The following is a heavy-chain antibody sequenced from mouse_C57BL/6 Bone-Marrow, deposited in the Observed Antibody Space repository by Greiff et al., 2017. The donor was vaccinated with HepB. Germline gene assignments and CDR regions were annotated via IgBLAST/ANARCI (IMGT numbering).Heavy chain of an antibody. D-gene: IGHD1-1*01. V-gene: IGHV2-2*01. CDR2: IWSGGST. CDR1: GFSLTSYG. Sequence: QVQLQQSGPGLVQPSQSLSITCTDSGFSLTSYGVHWVRQSPGKGLEWLGVIWSGGSTDYNAAFISRLSISKDNSKSQVFFKMNSLQADDTAIYYCARRGGSSLAWFAYWGQGTLVTVSA. J-gene: IGHJ3*01. CDR3: ARRGGSSLAWFAY.